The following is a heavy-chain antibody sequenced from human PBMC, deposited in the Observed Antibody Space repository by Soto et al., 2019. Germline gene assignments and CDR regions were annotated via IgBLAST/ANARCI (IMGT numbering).Heavy chain of an antibody. CDR3: ASGLGYCHGGTCCP. D-gene: IGHD2-15*01. CDR1: GFTFTNYA. CDR2: ISSDETNK. V-gene: IGHV3-30-3*01. J-gene: IGHJ5*02. Sequence: QVQLVESGGGVVQPGRSLRLSCAASGFTFTNYAMHWVRHAPGKRLEWVAVISSDETNKFYADSVKGRFTISRDNSKNNLYLQMNSLRPEDTAVYYCASGLGYCHGGTCCPWGQGTLVTVSS.